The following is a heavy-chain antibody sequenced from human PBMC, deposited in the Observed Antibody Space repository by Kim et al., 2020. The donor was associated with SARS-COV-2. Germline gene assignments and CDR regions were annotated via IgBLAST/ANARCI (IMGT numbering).Heavy chain of an antibody. D-gene: IGHD3-10*01. Sequence: GGSLRLSCAASGFTFDDYGMSWVRQAPGKGLEWVSGINWNGGSTGYADSVKGRFTISRDNAKNSLYLQMNSLRAEDTALYHCARSSRYYYGSGTYFDYWGQGTLVTVSS. V-gene: IGHV3-20*01. CDR1: GFTFDDYG. CDR2: INWNGGST. CDR3: ARSSRYYYGSGTYFDY. J-gene: IGHJ4*02.